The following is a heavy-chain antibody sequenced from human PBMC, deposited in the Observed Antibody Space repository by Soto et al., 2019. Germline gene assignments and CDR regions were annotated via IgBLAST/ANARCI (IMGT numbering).Heavy chain of an antibody. J-gene: IGHJ6*02. D-gene: IGHD3-22*01. V-gene: IGHV4-39*01. CDR2: IYYSGST. CDR1: GGSISSSSYY. Sequence: PSETLSLTCTVSGGSISSSSYYWGWIRQPPGKGLEWIGSIYYSGSTYYNPSLKSRVTISVDTSKNQFSLKLSSVTAADTAVYYCASLGWLLVAGGMDVWGQGTTVTVSS. CDR3: ASLGWLLVAGGMDV.